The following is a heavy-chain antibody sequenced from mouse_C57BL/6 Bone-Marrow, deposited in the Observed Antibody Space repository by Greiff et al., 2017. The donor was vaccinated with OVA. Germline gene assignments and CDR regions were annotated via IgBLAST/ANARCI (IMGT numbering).Heavy chain of an antibody. V-gene: IGHV1-26*01. Sequence: EVQLQQSGPELVKPGASVKISCKASGYTFTDYYMNWVKQSHGKSLEWIGDINPNNGGTSYNQKFKGKATLTVDKSSSTAYMEIRSLTSEDSAVYYCTVAPYYWGQGTTLTVSS. D-gene: IGHD1-1*01. J-gene: IGHJ2*01. CDR1: GYTFTDYY. CDR2: INPNNGGT. CDR3: TVAPYY.